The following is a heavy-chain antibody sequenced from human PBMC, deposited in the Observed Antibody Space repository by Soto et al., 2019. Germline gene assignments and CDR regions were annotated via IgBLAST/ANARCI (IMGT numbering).Heavy chain of an antibody. CDR1: GGSISSGDYY. CDR2: IYYSGST. Sequence: SETLPLTCTVSGGSISSGDYYWSWIRQPPGKGLEWIGYIYYSGSTYYNPSLKSRVTISVDTSKNQFSLKLSSVTAADTAVYYCARVRHINAFDIWGQGTAVTVSS. V-gene: IGHV4-30-4*01. D-gene: IGHD1-20*01. CDR3: ARVRHINAFDI. J-gene: IGHJ3*02.